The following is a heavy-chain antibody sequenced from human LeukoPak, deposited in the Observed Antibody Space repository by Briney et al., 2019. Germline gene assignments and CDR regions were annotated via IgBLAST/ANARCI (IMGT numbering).Heavy chain of an antibody. CDR1: GFTFSSYG. CDR3: TRDRGGSPTDVFDY. J-gene: IGHJ4*02. CDR2: IWYDGSNK. Sequence: PGGSLRLSCAASGFTFSSYGMHWVRQAPGKGLEWVAVIWYDGSNKYYADSVKGRFTISRDNSKNTLYLQMNSLRAEDTAVYYCTRDRGGSPTDVFDYWGQGTLVTVSS. D-gene: IGHD2-15*01. V-gene: IGHV3-33*08.